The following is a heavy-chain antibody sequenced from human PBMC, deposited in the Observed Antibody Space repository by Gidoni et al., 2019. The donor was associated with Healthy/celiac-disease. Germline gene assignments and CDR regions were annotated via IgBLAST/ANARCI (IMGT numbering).Heavy chain of an antibody. D-gene: IGHD6-19*01. Sequence: EVQLVESGGVVVPPGGSLRLSCAASGFTFYDYTIPWVRQAPGKGLGWVSLIRWDGGSTYYADSVKGRFTISRDNSKNSLYLQMNSLRTEDTALYYCAKGVASTDSSGWYMVAFDIWGQGTMVTVSS. CDR2: IRWDGGST. V-gene: IGHV3-43*01. CDR1: GFTFYDYT. J-gene: IGHJ3*02. CDR3: AKGVASTDSSGWYMVAFDI.